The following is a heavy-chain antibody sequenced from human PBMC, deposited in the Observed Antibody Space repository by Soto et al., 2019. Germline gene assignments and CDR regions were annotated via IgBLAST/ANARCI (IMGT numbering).Heavy chain of an antibody. J-gene: IGHJ6*02. V-gene: IGHV4-31*03. D-gene: IGHD6-13*01. CDR3: ARGGGGYGSSWAQAYYYYGMDV. CDR2: IYYSGST. CDR1: GGSISSGGYY. Sequence: QVQLQESGPGLVKPSQTLSLTSTVSGGSISSGGYYWSWIRQHPGKGLEWIGYIYYSGSTYYNPSLKSRVTISVDTSKNQFSLKLSSVTAADTAVYYCARGGGGYGSSWAQAYYYYGMDVWGQGTTVTVSS.